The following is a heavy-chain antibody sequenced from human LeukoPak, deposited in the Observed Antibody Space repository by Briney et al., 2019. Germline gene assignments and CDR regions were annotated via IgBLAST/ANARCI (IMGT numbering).Heavy chain of an antibody. V-gene: IGHV3-7*01. CDR3: ARGLYGGGRRSLMAH. CDR1: GFPLHKYW. CDR2: INKDENEK. Sequence: PGGALRLSCAASGFPLHKYWMTWVRPAPGKGLEWVANINKDENEKYYLASVKGRFTTSRENAETSLFLQMTSLRVEDTAIYYCARGLYGGGRRSLMAHWGPGTLVAASS. J-gene: IGHJ4*02. D-gene: IGHD3-16*01.